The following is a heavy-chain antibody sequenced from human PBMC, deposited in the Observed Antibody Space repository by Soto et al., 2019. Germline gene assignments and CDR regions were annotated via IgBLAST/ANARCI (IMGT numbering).Heavy chain of an antibody. J-gene: IGHJ6*02. CDR1: GFTFSGYA. D-gene: IGHD3-10*01. Sequence: VQLLESGGGLVQPGGSLRLSCAASGFTFSGYAMSWVRQAPGKGLQWVSAISGSGGSTYYADSVKGRFTISRDNSKNTLYLQMNSLRAEDTAVYYCAKDLVTMVRGVTIMDVWGQGTTVTVS. V-gene: IGHV3-23*01. CDR3: AKDLVTMVRGVTIMDV. CDR2: ISGSGGST.